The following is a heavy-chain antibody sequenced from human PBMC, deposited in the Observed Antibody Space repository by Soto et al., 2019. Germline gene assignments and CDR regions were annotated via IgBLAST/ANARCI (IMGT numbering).Heavy chain of an antibody. CDR3: ARAPPYSSSFYLSKTEYYYYGMDV. V-gene: IGHV1-69*13. J-gene: IGHJ6*02. D-gene: IGHD6-6*01. CDR2: IIPIFGTA. CDR1: GGTFSSYA. Sequence: SVTVSCKASGGTFSSYAISWVRQAPEQGLEWMGGIIPIFGTANYAQKFQGRVTITADESTSTAYMELSRLRSDDTAVYYCARAPPYSSSFYLSKTEYYYYGMDVWGQGTTVTAP.